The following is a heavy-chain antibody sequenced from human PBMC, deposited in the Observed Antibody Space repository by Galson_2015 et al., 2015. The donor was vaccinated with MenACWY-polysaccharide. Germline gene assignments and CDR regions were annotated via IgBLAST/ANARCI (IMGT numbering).Heavy chain of an antibody. D-gene: IGHD1-26*01. Sequence: SVKVSCKASGYTFTSYAMFWLRQAPGQRLECLGWINAGNGNMKYSQKFQGRVTITRDTSATTAYMELSSLRSEDTAVYHCARDVSPEEGAPPRGFDYWGQGTLVTVSS. CDR2: INAGNGNM. CDR1: GYTFTSYA. J-gene: IGHJ4*02. V-gene: IGHV1-3*01. CDR3: ARDVSPEEGAPPRGFDY.